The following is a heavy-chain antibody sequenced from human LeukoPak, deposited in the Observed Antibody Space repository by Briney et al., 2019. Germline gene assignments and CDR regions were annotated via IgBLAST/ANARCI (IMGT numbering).Heavy chain of an antibody. D-gene: IGHD3-3*01. V-gene: IGHV3-23*01. CDR2: ISGSGDST. Sequence: SGGSLRLSCAASRFTFSSYAMNWVRQAPGKGLEWVSSISGSGDSTYYAGSVKGRFTISRDSSKNTLFLQMNSLRAEDTAVYYCARVDHFGVVYDWGQGTLVTVSS. J-gene: IGHJ4*02. CDR3: ARVDHFGVVYD. CDR1: RFTFSSYA.